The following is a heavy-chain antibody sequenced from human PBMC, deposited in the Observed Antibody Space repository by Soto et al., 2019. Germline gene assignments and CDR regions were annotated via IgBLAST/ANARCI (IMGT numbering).Heavy chain of an antibody. V-gene: IGHV4-4*02. CDR3: ARASYEVVAATVFDY. CDR1: CGSISSSNW. D-gene: IGHD2-15*01. Sequence: SETLSLTCAVSCGSISSSNWWSWVRQPPGKGLEWIGEIYHSGSTNYNPSLKSRVTISVDKSKNQFSLKLSSVTAADTAVYYCARASYEVVAATVFDYWGQGTLVTVSS. CDR2: IYHSGST. J-gene: IGHJ4*02.